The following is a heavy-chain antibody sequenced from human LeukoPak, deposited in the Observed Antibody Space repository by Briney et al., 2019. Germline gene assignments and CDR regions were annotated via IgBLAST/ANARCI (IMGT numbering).Heavy chain of an antibody. D-gene: IGHD2-2*01. CDR1: GFTFSNYW. CDR3: ARSPVEVDGFDI. CDR2: LQSDGITT. V-gene: IGHV3-74*01. J-gene: IGHJ3*02. Sequence: PGGSLRLSCAVSGFTFSNYWMHWVRQAPGKGLVWVSCLQSDGITTSYADSVKGRCSISRDNAKNTLYLQMNSLRAEDTAVYYCARSPVEVDGFDIWGQGTMVTVSS.